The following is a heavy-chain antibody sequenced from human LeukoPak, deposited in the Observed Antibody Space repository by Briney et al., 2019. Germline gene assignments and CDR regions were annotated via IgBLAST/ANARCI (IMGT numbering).Heavy chain of an antibody. CDR1: GGSISRGGYY. V-gene: IGHV4-31*03. Sequence: SETLSLTCTVSGGSISRGGYYRSWIRQHPGRGLEWVGYIYYSGSTYYNPSLKSRVTISVDTSKNQFSLKLSSVTAADTAVYYCAREQNYCSSTSFYIGSFDYWGQGTLVTVSS. CDR3: AREQNYCSSTSFYIGSFDY. D-gene: IGHD2-2*02. CDR2: IYYSGST. J-gene: IGHJ4*02.